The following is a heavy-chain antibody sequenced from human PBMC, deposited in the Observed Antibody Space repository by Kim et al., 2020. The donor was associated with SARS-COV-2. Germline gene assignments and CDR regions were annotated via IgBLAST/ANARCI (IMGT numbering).Heavy chain of an antibody. CDR3: ARGRQLWLLDY. J-gene: IGHJ4*02. V-gene: IGHV4-59*01. D-gene: IGHD5-18*01. Sequence: SETLSLTCTVSGGSITSYFWSWIRQPPGKGLEWIGYIDYSGSTNYNPSLKSRVTISVDTSKNQFSLRLSSVTAADTAVYYCARGRQLWLLDYWGQGTLVTVSS. CDR2: IDYSGST. CDR1: GGSITSYF.